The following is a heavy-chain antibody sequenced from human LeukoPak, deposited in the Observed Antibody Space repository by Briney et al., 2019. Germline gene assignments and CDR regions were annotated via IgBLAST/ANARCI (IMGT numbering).Heavy chain of an antibody. J-gene: IGHJ4*02. CDR3: TKYRYSYDVTGYSYFDY. CDR2: IISRTSGGAT. CDR1: GLSFSNAW. Sequence: GGSLRLSCTASGLSFSNAWMSWVRQAPGKGLEWVGRIISRTSGGATDYAAPVRGRFTISRDDSQNTLYLQMNSLKTEDTAVYYCTKYRYSYDVTGYSYFDYWGQGIPVTVSS. D-gene: IGHD3-22*01. V-gene: IGHV3-15*01.